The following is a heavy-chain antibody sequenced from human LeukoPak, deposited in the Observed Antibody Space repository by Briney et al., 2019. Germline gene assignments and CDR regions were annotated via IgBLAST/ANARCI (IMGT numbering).Heavy chain of an antibody. D-gene: IGHD2-2*02. V-gene: IGHV4-4*07. CDR1: GGSISSYY. Sequence: SETLSLTCAVSGGSISSYYCSWIRQPAPKGLQWIGRIYTSGSTNYNPSLKSRVTMSVDTSKNQFSLKPSSVTAADTAAYYCARVKSCSSTSCYTGYYYYYYMDVWGKGTTVTVSS. CDR3: ARVKSCSSTSCYTGYYYYYYMDV. J-gene: IGHJ6*03. CDR2: IYTSGST.